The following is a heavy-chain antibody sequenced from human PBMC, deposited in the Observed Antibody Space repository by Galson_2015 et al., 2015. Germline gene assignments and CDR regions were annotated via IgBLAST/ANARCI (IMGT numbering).Heavy chain of an antibody. CDR2: VSGSGSST. CDR3: ARWLGYSSGWHYYFDY. CDR1: ALTFSNYA. D-gene: IGHD6-19*01. V-gene: IGHV3-23*01. J-gene: IGHJ4*02. Sequence: SLRLSCAASALTFSNYAMSWVRQAPGRGLEWVSAVSGSGSSTHYADSVKGRFTISRDSSTKTVHLQMESLRVEDTAVYYCARWLGYSSGWHYYFDYWDQGTLVIVSS.